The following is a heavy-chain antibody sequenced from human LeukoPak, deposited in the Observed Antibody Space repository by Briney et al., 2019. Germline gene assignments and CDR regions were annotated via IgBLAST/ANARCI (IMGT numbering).Heavy chain of an antibody. CDR2: INPNSGNT. Sequence: RASVKVSCKASGYTFTSYDINWVRQATGQGLEWMGWINPNSGNTGYAQKFQGRVNMTRNTSISTAYMELSSLRSEDTAVYYCARILRGARGSGDWGQGTLVTVSS. J-gene: IGHJ4*02. V-gene: IGHV1-8*01. CDR1: GYTFTSYD. CDR3: ARILRGARGSGD. D-gene: IGHD2-15*01.